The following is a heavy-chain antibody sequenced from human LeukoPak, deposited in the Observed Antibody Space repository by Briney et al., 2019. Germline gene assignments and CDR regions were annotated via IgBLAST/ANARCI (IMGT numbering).Heavy chain of an antibody. V-gene: IGHV3-7*01. CDR3: ATYKNWVAGDV. CDR1: GFSFSDSW. CDR2: IKEDESQE. D-gene: IGHD7-27*01. J-gene: IGHJ6*02. Sequence: GGSLRLSCAASGFSFSDSWMSWVRQAPGKGPEWGANIKEDESQEHYADSVKGRFTVSRDNAKNSLFLQMNSLRVEDTAVYYCATYKNWVAGDVWGQGTTVSVSS.